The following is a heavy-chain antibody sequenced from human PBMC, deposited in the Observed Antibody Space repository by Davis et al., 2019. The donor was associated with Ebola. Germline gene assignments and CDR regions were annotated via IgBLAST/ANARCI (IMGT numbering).Heavy chain of an antibody. CDR3: ARGSTWFGEISIDY. CDR1: GYTFTNYC. Sequence: GESLKISCQASGYTFTNYCIGWVRQMPGKGLEWMAIICPRDSHLRYSPSFQGQVTISADKSISTAYLQWSSLEASDTAMYYCARGSTWFGEISIDYWGQGTLVTVSS. J-gene: IGHJ4*02. D-gene: IGHD3-10*01. CDR2: ICPRDSHL. V-gene: IGHV5-51*01.